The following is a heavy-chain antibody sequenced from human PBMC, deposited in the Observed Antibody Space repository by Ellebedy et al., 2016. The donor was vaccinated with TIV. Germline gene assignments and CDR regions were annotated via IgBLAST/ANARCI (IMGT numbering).Heavy chain of an antibody. CDR1: GGTFSSYA. CDR3: ARHSGSYSPLNYYFDY. CDR2: IIPIFGTA. D-gene: IGHD1-26*01. V-gene: IGHV1-69*13. Sequence: SVKVSCXASGGTFSSYAISWVRQAPGQGLEWMGGIIPIFGTANYAQKFQGRVTITADESTSTAYMELSSLRSEDTAVYYCARHSGSYSPLNYYFDYWGQGTLVTVSS. J-gene: IGHJ4*02.